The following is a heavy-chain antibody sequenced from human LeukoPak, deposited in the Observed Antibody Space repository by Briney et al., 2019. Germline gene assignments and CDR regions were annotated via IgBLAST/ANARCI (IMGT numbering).Heavy chain of an antibody. J-gene: IGHJ5*02. V-gene: IGHV3-23*01. CDR3: TRDVASRNWFDP. Sequence: GGSLRLSCAASGFTFSNYAMNWVRQAPGKGLEWVSGVSGSGAAAYYADSVKGRFTISRDNSKNTLYLQMNSLRAEDTAVYYCTRDVASRNWFDPWGQGTLVTVSS. CDR2: VSGSGAAA. CDR1: GFTFSNYA.